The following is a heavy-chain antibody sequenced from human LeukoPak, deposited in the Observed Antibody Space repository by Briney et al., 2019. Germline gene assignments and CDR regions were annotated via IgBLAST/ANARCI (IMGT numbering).Heavy chain of an antibody. V-gene: IGHV4-59*01. J-gene: IGHJ6*03. Sequence: SETLSLTCTVSGGSISSYYWSWIRQPPGKGLEWIGYIYYSGSINYNPSLKSRVTISVDTSKNQFSLKLSSVTAADTAVYYCARVYYDFWSGYPNYYYYYYMDVWGKGTTVTVSS. D-gene: IGHD3-3*01. CDR3: ARVYYDFWSGYPNYYYYYYMDV. CDR2: IYYSGSI. CDR1: GGSISSYY.